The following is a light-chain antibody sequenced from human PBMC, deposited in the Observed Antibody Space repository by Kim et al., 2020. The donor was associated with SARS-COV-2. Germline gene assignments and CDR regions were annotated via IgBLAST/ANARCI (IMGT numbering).Light chain of an antibody. CDR2: YDS. Sequence: APGKTARITCGGNNIGSKSVHWYQQKPGQAPVLVIYYDSDRPSGIPERFSGSNSGNTATLTISRVEAGDEAGYYCQVWDSSSDHWVFGGGTQLTVL. V-gene: IGLV3-21*04. J-gene: IGLJ3*02. CDR1: NIGSKS. CDR3: QVWDSSSDHWV.